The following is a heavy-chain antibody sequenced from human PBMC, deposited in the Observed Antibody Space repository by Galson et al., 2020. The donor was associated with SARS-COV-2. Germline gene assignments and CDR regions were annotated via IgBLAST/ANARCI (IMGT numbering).Heavy chain of an antibody. CDR1: GFTFSSYA. V-gene: IGHV3-23*01. J-gene: IGHJ3*02. CDR2: ISASGGST. D-gene: IGHD3-10*01. CDR3: AKDYDGSGSDSDAFDI. Sequence: GGSLRLSCAASGFTFSSYAMSWVRQAPGKALEWVSAISASGGSTYYADSVKGRFTISRDNSKNTLYLQMNSLRAEDTAVYYCAKDYDGSGSDSDAFDIWGQGTMVTVSS.